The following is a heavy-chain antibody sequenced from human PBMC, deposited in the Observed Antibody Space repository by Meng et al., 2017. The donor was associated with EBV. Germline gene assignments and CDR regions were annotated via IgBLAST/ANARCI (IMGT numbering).Heavy chain of an antibody. CDR2: INNVNGDT. Sequence: QVQVVQSGXEVKKXXXSVKVSCKTSGYMFANYGIHWVRRAPGHGLEWLGWINNVNGDTNYAQRFQDRVTMTTDTSTITVTMELRSLRYDDTAEYYCARESSGSGWSFDIWGQGTLVTVSS. CDR3: ARESSGSGWSFDI. CDR1: GYMFANYG. V-gene: IGHV1-18*01. J-gene: IGHJ4*02. D-gene: IGHD6-19*01.